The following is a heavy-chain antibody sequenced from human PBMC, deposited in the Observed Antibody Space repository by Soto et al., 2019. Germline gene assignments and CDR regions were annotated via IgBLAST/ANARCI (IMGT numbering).Heavy chain of an antibody. CDR2: IHNDGRST. J-gene: IGHJ4*02. CDR3: ATSTWQNYVAS. CDR1: GFTFSDYW. Sequence: EVQLVESGGGLVQPGGSLRLSCAASGFTFSDYWMHWVRQTPGKGLMWISRIHNDGRSTENADSVKGRFTISRDNARNTLYLQTNSLRGDDTAVEYCATSTWQNYVASWYQGTLVTVSS. V-gene: IGHV3-74*01.